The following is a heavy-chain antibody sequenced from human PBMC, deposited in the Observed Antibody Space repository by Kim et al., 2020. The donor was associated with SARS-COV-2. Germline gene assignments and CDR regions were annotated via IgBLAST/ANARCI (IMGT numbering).Heavy chain of an antibody. J-gene: IGHJ4*02. CDR3: AREYYDSSGYYFDY. D-gene: IGHD3-22*01. Sequence: TFQGRVTSTRDTSARTAYMWLSSLRSEDTAVYYCAREYYDSSGYYFDYWGQGTLVTVSS. V-gene: IGHV1-3*01.